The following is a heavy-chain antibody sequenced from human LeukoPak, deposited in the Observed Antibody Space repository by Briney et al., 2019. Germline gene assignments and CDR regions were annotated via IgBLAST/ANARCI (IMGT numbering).Heavy chain of an antibody. D-gene: IGHD3-3*01. CDR3: AKDVKLGSRFLEWLNFDF. V-gene: IGHV3-30*02. Sequence: PGGSLRLSCAASGFTFRYYDMHWVRQAPGKGLEWVALIRYDENENKKYYADSVKGRFTISRDNSKDTLFLQMSSLRAEDTAVYYCAKDVKLGSRFLEWLNFDFWGQGTLVTVSS. CDR1: GFTFRYYD. J-gene: IGHJ4*02. CDR2: IRYDENENKK.